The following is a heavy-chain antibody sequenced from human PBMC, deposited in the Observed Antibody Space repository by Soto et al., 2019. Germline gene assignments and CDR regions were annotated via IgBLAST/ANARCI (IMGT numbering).Heavy chain of an antibody. Sequence: QVHLVQSGAEVKKPESSVKVSCKAPGGTFSTYAISWVRQAPGQGLEWMGGIIPMFGTANYAQRFQDRVTITADASTNTVYMELSSLRSEDTAVYFCASGIQLWLRRINNGYSGWGQGTLVTVSS. CDR3: ASGIQLWLRRINNGYSG. D-gene: IGHD5-18*01. V-gene: IGHV1-69*12. CDR1: GGTFSTYA. J-gene: IGHJ4*02. CDR2: IIPMFGTA.